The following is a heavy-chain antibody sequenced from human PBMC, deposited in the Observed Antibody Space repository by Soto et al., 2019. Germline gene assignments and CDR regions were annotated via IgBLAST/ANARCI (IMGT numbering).Heavy chain of an antibody. CDR1: GGSFSGYY. V-gene: IGHV4-34*01. CDR2: ISHSGST. Sequence: QVQLQQWGAGLLKPSETLSLTCAVYGGSFSGYYWSWIRQPPGKGLEWIGEISHSGSTNYNPSLKSRVTISVDTSKNQFSLKLSSVTAADTAVYYCARGRAADNWFDPWGQGTLVTVSS. CDR3: ARGRAADNWFDP. J-gene: IGHJ5*02. D-gene: IGHD6-13*01.